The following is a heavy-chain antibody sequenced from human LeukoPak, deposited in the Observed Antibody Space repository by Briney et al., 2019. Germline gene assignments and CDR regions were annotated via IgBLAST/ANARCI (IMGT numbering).Heavy chain of an antibody. D-gene: IGHD3-10*01. V-gene: IGHV4-34*01. Sequence: PSETLSLTCAVYGGSFSGYYWSWIRQPPGKGLEWIGEINHSGSTNYNPSLKSRVTISVDTSKNQFSLKLSSVTAADTAVYYCARVPVEDTISGWFDPWGQGTLVTVSS. CDR1: GGSFSGYY. J-gene: IGHJ5*02. CDR3: ARVPVEDTISGWFDP. CDR2: INHSGST.